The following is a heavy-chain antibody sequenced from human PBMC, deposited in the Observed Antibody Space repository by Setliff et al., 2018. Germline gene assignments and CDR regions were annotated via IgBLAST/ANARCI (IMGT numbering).Heavy chain of an antibody. D-gene: IGHD2-15*01. V-gene: IGHV3-33*06. Sequence: GGSLRLSCAASGFTFSSYAMSWVRQAPGKGLEWVAVIWYDGSNKYYADSVKGRFTISRDNSKNTLYLQMNSLRAEDTAVYYCAKDSRYCSGGSCSEPDAFDIWGQGTMVTVSS. J-gene: IGHJ3*02. CDR2: IWYDGSNK. CDR3: AKDSRYCSGGSCSEPDAFDI. CDR1: GFTFSSYA.